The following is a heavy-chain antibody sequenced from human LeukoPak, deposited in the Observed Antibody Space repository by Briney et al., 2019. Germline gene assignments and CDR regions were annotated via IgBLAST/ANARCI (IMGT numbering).Heavy chain of an antibody. V-gene: IGHV1-69*06. Sequence: ASVKVSCKTSGYTFTTYYINWVRQAPGQGLEWMGGIIPIFGTANYAQKFQGRVTITADKSTSTAYMELSSLRSEDTAVYYCARVRSREAAAGTRGWFDPWGQGTLVTVSS. CDR3: ARVRSREAAAGTRGWFDP. J-gene: IGHJ5*02. CDR1: GYTFTTYY. D-gene: IGHD6-13*01. CDR2: IIPIFGTA.